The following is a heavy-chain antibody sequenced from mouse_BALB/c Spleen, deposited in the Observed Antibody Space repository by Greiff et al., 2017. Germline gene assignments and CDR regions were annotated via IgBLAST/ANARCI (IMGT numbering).Heavy chain of an antibody. J-gene: IGHJ4*01. V-gene: IGHV5-9-4*01. Sequence: EVNVVESGGGLVKPGGSLKLSCAASGFTFSSYAMSWVRQSPEKRLEWVAEISSGGSYTYYPDTVTGRFTISRDNAKNTLYLEMSSLRSEDTAMYYCASGYYGDYYYAMDYWGQGTSVTVSS. CDR1: GFTFSSYA. CDR3: ASGYYGDYYYAMDY. CDR2: ISSGGSYT. D-gene: IGHD2-13*01.